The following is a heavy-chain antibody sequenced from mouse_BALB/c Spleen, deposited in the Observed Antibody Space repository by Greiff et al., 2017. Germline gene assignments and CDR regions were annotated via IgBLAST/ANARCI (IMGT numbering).Heavy chain of an antibody. CDR1: GFTFSSYA. CDR3: ARDRGDYDGRAYAMDY. Sequence: EVKVVESGGGLVKPGGSLKLSCAASGFTFSSYAMSWVRQSPEKRLEWVAEISSGGSYTYYPDTVTGRFTISRDNAKNTLYLEMSSLRSEDTAMYYCARDRGDYDGRAYAMDYWGQGTSVTVSS. D-gene: IGHD2-4*01. V-gene: IGHV5-9-4*01. J-gene: IGHJ4*01. CDR2: ISSGGSYT.